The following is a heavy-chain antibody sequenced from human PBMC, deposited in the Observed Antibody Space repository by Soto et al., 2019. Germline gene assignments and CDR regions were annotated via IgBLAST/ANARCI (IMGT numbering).Heavy chain of an antibody. Sequence: EVQLLESGGGLVQPGGSLRLSCAASGFTFSSYAMRWVRQAPGKGLEWVSAISGSGGSTYYADSVKGRFTISRDNSKNPLYLQMNSLRAEDTAVYHCARRGSGSYYDYWGQGTLVTVSS. CDR3: ARRGSGSYYDY. CDR1: GFTFSSYA. J-gene: IGHJ4*02. D-gene: IGHD1-26*01. V-gene: IGHV3-23*01. CDR2: ISGSGGST.